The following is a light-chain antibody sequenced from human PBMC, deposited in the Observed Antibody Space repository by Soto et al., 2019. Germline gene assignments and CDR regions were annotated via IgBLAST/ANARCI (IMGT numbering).Light chain of an antibody. Sequence: DIELTQSPSTLSESVGKRVTITFRASQSISSWLAWYQQKPGKAPKLLIYKASSLESGVPSRFSGSGSGTEFTLTISSLPPDDFATYYCLQYNSFWTFGQGTKVDI. CDR1: QSISSW. CDR2: KAS. CDR3: LQYNSFWT. V-gene: IGKV1-5*03. J-gene: IGKJ1*01.